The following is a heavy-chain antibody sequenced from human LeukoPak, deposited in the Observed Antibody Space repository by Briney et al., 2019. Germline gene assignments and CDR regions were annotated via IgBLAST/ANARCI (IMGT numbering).Heavy chain of an antibody. J-gene: IGHJ4*02. CDR1: GGTFSSYA. CDR2: IIPIFGTA. V-gene: IGHV1-69*05. CDR3: ARGIAVAGTGEFDY. D-gene: IGHD6-19*01. Sequence: GASVKVSCKASGGTFSSYAISWVRQAPGQGLEWMGGIIPIFGTANYAQKFQGRVTITTDKSTSTAYMELSSLRSEDTAVYYCARGIAVAGTGEFDYWGQGTLVTVSS.